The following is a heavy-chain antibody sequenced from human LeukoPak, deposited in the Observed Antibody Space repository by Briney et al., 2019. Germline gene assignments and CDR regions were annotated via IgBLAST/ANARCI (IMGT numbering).Heavy chain of an antibody. D-gene: IGHD3-9*01. Sequence: SVKVSCKASGGTFSSYAISWVRQAPGQGLEWMGGIIPIFGTANYAQKFQGRVTITANESTSTAYMELSSLRSEDTAVYYCARANYDILTATPFDPWGQGTLVTVSS. CDR3: ARANYDILTATPFDP. V-gene: IGHV1-69*13. J-gene: IGHJ5*02. CDR1: GGTFSSYA. CDR2: IIPIFGTA.